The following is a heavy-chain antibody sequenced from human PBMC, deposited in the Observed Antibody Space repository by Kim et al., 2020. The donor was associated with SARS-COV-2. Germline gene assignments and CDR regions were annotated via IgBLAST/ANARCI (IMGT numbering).Heavy chain of an antibody. Sequence: GGSLRLSCAVSGFIFSTYDMSWVRQAPGKGLEWISAITRDGSTFYADSVKGRFTISRDNSENTLHLQMGSLRVEDTGVYYCAREPARRADYWGRGTLVT. CDR1: GFIFSTYD. V-gene: IGHV3-23*01. CDR3: AREPARRADY. CDR2: ITRDGST. J-gene: IGHJ4*02.